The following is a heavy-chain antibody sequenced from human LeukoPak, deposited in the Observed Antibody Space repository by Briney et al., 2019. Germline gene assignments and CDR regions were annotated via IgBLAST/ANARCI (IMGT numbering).Heavy chain of an antibody. CDR1: GGSISSGGYY. J-gene: IGHJ5*02. V-gene: IGHV4-31*03. CDR2: IYYSGST. Sequence: PSDTLSLTCTVSGGSISSGGYYWNWIRQHPVKGLERIGSIYYSGSTHSNPSLKSRLTISIDTSKNQFYLKLNSVTAADTALYYCARVRGINNWFDPWGQGTLVTVSS. CDR3: ARVRGINNWFDP. D-gene: IGHD3-10*01.